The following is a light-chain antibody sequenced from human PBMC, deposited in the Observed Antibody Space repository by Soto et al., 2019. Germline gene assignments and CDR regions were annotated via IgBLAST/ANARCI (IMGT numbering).Light chain of an antibody. J-gene: IGKJ1*01. V-gene: IGKV1-39*01. Sequence: DIQMTQSPSSLSASVGDTVTITCRASQSINNYLNWYQQKPGKAPNLLIYGASSLQSGVPSRFSGSGSETDFTLTISSLQPEDVATYYCHQSYSLPMTFGQGTKVEVK. CDR2: GAS. CDR1: QSINNY. CDR3: HQSYSLPMT.